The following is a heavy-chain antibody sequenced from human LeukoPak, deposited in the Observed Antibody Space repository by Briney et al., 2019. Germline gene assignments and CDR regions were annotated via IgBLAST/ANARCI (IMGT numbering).Heavy chain of an antibody. Sequence: PGGSLRLSCAASGFTFSSYSMNWVRRAPGKGLEWVSSISSSSSYIYYADSVKGRFTISRDNAKNSLYLQMNSLRAEDTAVYYCARAGAARHFDYWGQGTLVTVSS. CDR3: ARAGAARHFDY. CDR2: ISSSSSYI. J-gene: IGHJ4*02. D-gene: IGHD6-6*01. CDR1: GFTFSSYS. V-gene: IGHV3-21*01.